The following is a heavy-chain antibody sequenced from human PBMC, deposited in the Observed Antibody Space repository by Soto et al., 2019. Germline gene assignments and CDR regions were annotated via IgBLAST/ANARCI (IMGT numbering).Heavy chain of an antibody. CDR1: GGSISSGGYY. V-gene: IGHV4-31*03. D-gene: IGHD6-25*01. Sequence: QVQLQESGPGLVKPSQTLSLTCTVSGGSISSGGYYWSWIRQHPGKGLEWIGYIYYSGSTYYNPSRKSRVTIQVDTSKNQFSLKRSSVPAADTAVYYCAREAAGILNWFDPWGQGTLVTVSS. CDR3: AREAAGILNWFDP. CDR2: IYYSGST. J-gene: IGHJ5*02.